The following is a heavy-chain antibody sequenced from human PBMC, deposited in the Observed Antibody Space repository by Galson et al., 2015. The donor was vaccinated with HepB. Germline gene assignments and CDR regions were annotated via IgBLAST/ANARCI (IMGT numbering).Heavy chain of an antibody. CDR3: ARGKGDYGGYDY. Sequence: SLRLSCAASGFTFSDYYMSWIRQAPGKGLEWVSYISSSSSYTNYADSVKGRFTISRDNAKNSLYLQMNSLRAEDTAVYYCARGKGDYGGYDYWGQGTLVTVSS. D-gene: IGHD4-17*01. CDR1: GFTFSDYY. V-gene: IGHV3-11*06. CDR2: ISSSSSYT. J-gene: IGHJ4*02.